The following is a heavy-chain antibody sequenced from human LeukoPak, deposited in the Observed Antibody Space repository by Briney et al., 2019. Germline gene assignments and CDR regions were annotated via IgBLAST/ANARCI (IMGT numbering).Heavy chain of an antibody. CDR1: GFTFDDYA. V-gene: IGHV3-9*01. Sequence: GGSLGLSCAASGFTFDDYAMHWVRHAPGKGLEWVSGISWNSGSIAYADSVKGRFTISRDNAKNSLYLQMNSLRAEDTALYYCAKSHCDSTSCYLVGSFYFDYWGQGTLVTVSS. CDR3: AKSHCDSTSCYLVGSFYFDY. CDR2: ISWNSGSI. J-gene: IGHJ4*02. D-gene: IGHD2-2*01.